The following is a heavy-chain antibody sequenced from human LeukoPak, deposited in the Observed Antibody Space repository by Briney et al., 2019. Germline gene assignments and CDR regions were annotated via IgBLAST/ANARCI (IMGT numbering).Heavy chain of an antibody. Sequence: ASVKVSCKASGGTFSSYAISWVRQAPGQGLEWMGGIIPIFGTANYAQKFQGRVTITADESTSTAYMELSSLRSEDTAVYYCARDSEVVPAAINYYYYMDVWGKGTTVTVSS. CDR3: ARDSEVVPAAINYYYYMDV. CDR2: IIPIFGTA. V-gene: IGHV1-69*01. J-gene: IGHJ6*03. D-gene: IGHD2-2*01. CDR1: GGTFSSYA.